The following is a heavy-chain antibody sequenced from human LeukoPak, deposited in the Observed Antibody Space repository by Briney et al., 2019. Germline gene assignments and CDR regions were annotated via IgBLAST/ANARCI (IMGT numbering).Heavy chain of an antibody. CDR1: GFTFSSYW. J-gene: IGHJ6*03. Sequence: GRSLRLSCAASGFTFSSYWMHWVRHPPGKGLVWVSRINSDGSSTSYADSVKGRFTLSRDNATNTLYQQMNSLRAEDTAVYYCARVGPWVNPDYYYYYMDVWGKGTTVTVSS. V-gene: IGHV3-74*01. CDR2: INSDGSST. D-gene: IGHD1-14*01. CDR3: ARVGPWVNPDYYYYYMDV.